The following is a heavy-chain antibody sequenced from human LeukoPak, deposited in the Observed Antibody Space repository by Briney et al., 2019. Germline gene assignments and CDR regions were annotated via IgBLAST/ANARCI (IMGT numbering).Heavy chain of an antibody. CDR1: GFTFSSYA. J-gene: IGHJ6*02. D-gene: IGHD3-16*01. CDR2: ISYDGSNK. CDR3: AGGGGYMDYYYGMDV. Sequence: GRSLRLSCAASGFTFSSYAMHWVRQAPGKGLEWVAVISYDGSNKYYADSVKGRFTISRDNSKNTLYLQMNSLRAEDTAVYYCAGGGGYMDYYYGMDVWGQGTTVTLSS. V-gene: IGHV3-30-3*01.